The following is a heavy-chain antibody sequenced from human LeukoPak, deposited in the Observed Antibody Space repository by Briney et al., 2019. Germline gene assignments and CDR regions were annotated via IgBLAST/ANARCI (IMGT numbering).Heavy chain of an antibody. CDR2: ISWNSASI. J-gene: IGHJ4*02. V-gene: IGHV3-9*01. CDR1: GFTFDDYA. CDR3: AKASTMVRGVDLSYYFDY. D-gene: IGHD3-10*01. Sequence: GRSLRLSCAASGFTFDDYAMDWVRQAPGKGLEWVSGISWNSASIGYADSVKGRFTISRDNAKNSLYLQMNSLRAEDTALYYCAKASTMVRGVDLSYYFDYWGQGTLVTVSS.